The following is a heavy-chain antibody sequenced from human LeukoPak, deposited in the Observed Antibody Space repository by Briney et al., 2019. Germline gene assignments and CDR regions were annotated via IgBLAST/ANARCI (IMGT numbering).Heavy chain of an antibody. J-gene: IGHJ6*02. V-gene: IGHV6-1*01. CDR2: TYYRSKWYN. CDR1: GDSFSRNGAA. CDR3: ARGRPSYYGMDV. Sequence: SQTLSLTCAISGDSFSRNGAAWNWLRQSPSRGLEWLGRTYYRSKWYNDYAVFVKSLVTINPDTSKNQFSLQLNSVTPEDTAVYYCARGRPSYYGMDVWGQGTTVTVSS.